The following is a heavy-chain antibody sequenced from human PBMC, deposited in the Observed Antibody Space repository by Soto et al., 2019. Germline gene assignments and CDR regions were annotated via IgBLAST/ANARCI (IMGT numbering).Heavy chain of an antibody. CDR3: ARRIYGDWYFDL. D-gene: IGHD3-16*01. Sequence: QVQLQESSPGLVKPSGTLSLTCAVSGASISSSNWWSWVRQPPGKGLEWIGEIFHSGSTNSNPSLTSRVTMSFDASNNQFSLKLSSVTAADMAVYYCARRIYGDWYFDLWGRGTLVTVSS. V-gene: IGHV4-4*02. CDR2: IFHSGST. CDR1: GASISSSNW. J-gene: IGHJ2*01.